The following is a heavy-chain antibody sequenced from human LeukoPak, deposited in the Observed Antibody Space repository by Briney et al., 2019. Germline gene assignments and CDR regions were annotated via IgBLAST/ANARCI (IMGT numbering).Heavy chain of an antibody. Sequence: SETLSLTCTVSGVSISSSNSYWGWIRQPPGKGLEWIGSIYYSGNTYYNASLKSRVTISADTSKNQFSLKLSSVTAADTAVYYCARGKIVVVITTYYFDYWGQGTLVTVSS. CDR1: GVSISSSNSY. J-gene: IGHJ4*02. D-gene: IGHD3-22*01. CDR2: IYYSGNT. V-gene: IGHV4-39*07. CDR3: ARGKIVVVITTYYFDY.